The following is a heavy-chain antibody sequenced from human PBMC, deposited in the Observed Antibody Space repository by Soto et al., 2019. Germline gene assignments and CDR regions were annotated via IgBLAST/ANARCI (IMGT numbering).Heavy chain of an antibody. CDR1: GGTFSSYA. CDR3: AGRRHSGYDSGWFDP. CDR2: IIPIFGTA. J-gene: IGHJ5*02. Sequence: SVKVSCKASGGTFSSYAISWVRQAPGQGLEWMGGIIPIFGTANYAQKFQGRVTITADESTSTAYMELSSLRSEDTAVYYCAGRRHSGYDSGWFDPWGQGTLVTVSS. V-gene: IGHV1-69*13. D-gene: IGHD5-12*01.